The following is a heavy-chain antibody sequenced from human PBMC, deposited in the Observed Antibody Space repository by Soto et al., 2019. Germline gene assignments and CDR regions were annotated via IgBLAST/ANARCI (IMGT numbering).Heavy chain of an antibody. V-gene: IGHV1-8*01. Sequence: QVQLVQSGAEMKKPGASVKVSCKASGYTFPSYDVNWVRQATGQGLEWMGWMNPNSGNTGYAQKFLGIVTMTRNTTKRTAYMKRSSLRSEDTAEYYCAREITDYDMDVGSQWTTFTVSS. D-gene: IGHD3-16*01. CDR2: MNPNSGNT. J-gene: IGHJ6*02. CDR3: AREITDYDMDV. CDR1: GYTFPSYD.